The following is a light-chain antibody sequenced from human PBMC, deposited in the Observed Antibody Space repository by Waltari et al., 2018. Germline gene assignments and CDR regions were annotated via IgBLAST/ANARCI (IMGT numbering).Light chain of an antibody. Sequence: QSVLTQPPSVSGAPGQRVTISCTGSSSNIGAGHDVHWYQQLPGRAPRLLIPNNINRPPGVPDRISGSNSGTSAALVITGLQAEDEAEFYCQSYDDSLSGYVFGGGTKLTVL. CDR3: QSYDDSLSGYV. J-gene: IGLJ3*02. CDR1: SSNIGAGHD. V-gene: IGLV1-40*01. CDR2: NNI.